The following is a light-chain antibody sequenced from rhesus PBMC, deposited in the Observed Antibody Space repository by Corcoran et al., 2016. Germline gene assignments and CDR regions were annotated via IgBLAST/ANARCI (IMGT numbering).Light chain of an antibody. CDR2: RAS. CDR3: QQHDNSPLT. J-gene: IGKJ4*01. CDR1: QGISNW. V-gene: IGKV1-69*01. Sequence: DIQMTQSPSSLSASVGDRVTITCRASQGISNWLAWYQQKPGKAPKLLISRASNLETGVPSRISGSGSVTDFTLTIRSLPPEDIATYYCQQHDNSPLTFGGGAKVEIK.